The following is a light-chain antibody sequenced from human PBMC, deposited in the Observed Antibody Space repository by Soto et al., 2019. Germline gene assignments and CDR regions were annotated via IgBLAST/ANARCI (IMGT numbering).Light chain of an antibody. CDR1: QSISTW. Sequence: DIQMTQSPSTLPASVGDRVTITCRASQSISTWLAWYQRKPGQAPKLLIYDASTLESGVPSRFTGSGSETDFTLTISSLQPDDFANYYCQQYESFSRTFGQGTRVEI. CDR2: DAS. J-gene: IGKJ1*01. CDR3: QQYESFSRT. V-gene: IGKV1-5*01.